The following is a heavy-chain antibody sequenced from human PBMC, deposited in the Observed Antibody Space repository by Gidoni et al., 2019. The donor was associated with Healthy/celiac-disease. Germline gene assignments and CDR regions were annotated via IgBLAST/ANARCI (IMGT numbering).Heavy chain of an antibody. J-gene: IGHJ4*02. V-gene: IGHV3-33*01. CDR1: GFTVSSYG. D-gene: IGHD2-2*01. CDR3: ARGPTALYCSSTSCYRFY. CDR2: IWYDGSNN. Sequence: QVQLVESGGGVVQPGRSLRLACAACGFTVSSYGRHWVRQGPGKGLGLLAVIWYDGSNNYYADSVKGRFTISRDNSKNTLYLQMNSLRAEDTAVYYCARGPTALYCSSTSCYRFYWGQGTLVTVSS.